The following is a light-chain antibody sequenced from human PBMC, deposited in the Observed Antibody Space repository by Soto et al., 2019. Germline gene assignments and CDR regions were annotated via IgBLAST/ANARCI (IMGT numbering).Light chain of an antibody. V-gene: IGKV2-28*01. CDR1: QSLLHSNGYNY. CDR3: MQALQTPYT. J-gene: IGKJ2*01. CDR2: LGS. Sequence: DIVMTQSPISLTVTPGEPASISCRSSQSLLHSNGYNYLDWYLQKPGQSPQVLIHLGSYRASGVPDRLSGSGSGTDFTLKISRVEAEDVGVYYCMQALQTPYTFGQGTKLEIK.